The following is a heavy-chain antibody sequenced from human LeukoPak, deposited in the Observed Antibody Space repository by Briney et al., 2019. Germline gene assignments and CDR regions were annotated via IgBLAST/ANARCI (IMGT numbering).Heavy chain of an antibody. D-gene: IGHD3-9*01. CDR1: GITFSNYS. V-gene: IGHV3-30*18. J-gene: IGHJ4*02. CDR2: ISYDGSNK. CDR3: AKAEGGLLTGYPDY. Sequence: GRSLRLSCAASGITFSNYSMHWVRQAPGKGLEWVAVISYDGSNKYYADSVKGRFTISRDNSKNTLYLQMNSLRAEDTALYYCAKAEGGLLTGYPDYWGQGTLVTVSS.